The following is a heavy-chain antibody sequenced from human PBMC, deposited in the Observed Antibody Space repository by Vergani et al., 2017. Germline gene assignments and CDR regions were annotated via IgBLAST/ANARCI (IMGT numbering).Heavy chain of an antibody. Sequence: QVQLQESGPGLVKPSETLSLTCTVSGGSISSYYWSWIRQPPGKGLEWIGYIYYSGSTNYNPSLKSRVTISVDTSKNQFSLKLSSVTAADTAVYYCARDLRVPGGYYYGMDVWGQGTTVTVSS. CDR1: GGSISSYY. CDR3: ARDLRVPGGYYYGMDV. CDR2: IYYSGST. D-gene: IGHD3-10*01. J-gene: IGHJ6*02. V-gene: IGHV4-59*01.